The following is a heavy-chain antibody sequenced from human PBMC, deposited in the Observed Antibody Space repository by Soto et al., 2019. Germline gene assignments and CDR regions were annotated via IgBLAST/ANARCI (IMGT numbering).Heavy chain of an antibody. V-gene: IGHV1-18*04. CDR1: GYTFTSYA. CDR3: AGICGDCANY. CDR2: ISSHNGNT. J-gene: IGHJ4*02. D-gene: IGHD2-21*02. Sequence: ASVKVSCKASGYTFTSYAITWVRQAPGQGLEWMGWISSHNGNTHYAQKLQGRVTLTTDTSTSTAYMELRSLTSDDTAVYYCAGICGDCANYWGQGTLVTVSS.